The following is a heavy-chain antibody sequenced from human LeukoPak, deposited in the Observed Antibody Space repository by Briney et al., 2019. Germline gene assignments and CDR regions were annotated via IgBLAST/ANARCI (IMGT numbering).Heavy chain of an antibody. CDR3: ARRWPHSSGYYLFDY. D-gene: IGHD3-22*01. Sequence: SVKVSCKGSGGTFSSHGLSWVRQAPGQGLEWMGGIIPMFGTTNYAQKFRGRVTITTDIFTDTAYMELSSLRPEDTAVYYCARRWPHSSGYYLFDYWGQGTLVTVSS. J-gene: IGHJ4*02. CDR2: IIPMFGTT. CDR1: GGTFSSHG. V-gene: IGHV1-69*05.